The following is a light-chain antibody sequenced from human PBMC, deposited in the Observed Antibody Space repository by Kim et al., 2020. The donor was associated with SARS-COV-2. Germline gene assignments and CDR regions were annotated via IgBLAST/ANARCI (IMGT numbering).Light chain of an antibody. CDR3: NSRDTGGDHLI. V-gene: IGLV3-19*01. J-gene: IGLJ2*01. CDR1: SLRTYV. Sequence: ALGQTVRFTCQVESLRTYVASWYQQKPGQAPVLVIFAKNSRPSGIPDRFSASTSRNTASLTITEAQAEDEAVYYCNSRDTGGDHLIFGGGTQLTVL. CDR2: AKN.